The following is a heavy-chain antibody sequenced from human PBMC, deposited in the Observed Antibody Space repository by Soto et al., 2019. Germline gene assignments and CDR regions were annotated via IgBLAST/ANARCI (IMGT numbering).Heavy chain of an antibody. CDR3: AKERYGALALDY. Sequence: EVQLLESGGGLVQPGGSLRLSCAASGFTFSSYAMSWVRQAPAKGLEWVSAISGSGGSTYSADSVKGRFTISRDNSNNTLYLQMNSLRAEDTAVYYCAKERYGALALDYWGQGTLVTVSS. J-gene: IGHJ4*02. CDR1: GFTFSSYA. CDR2: ISGSGGST. D-gene: IGHD4-17*01. V-gene: IGHV3-23*01.